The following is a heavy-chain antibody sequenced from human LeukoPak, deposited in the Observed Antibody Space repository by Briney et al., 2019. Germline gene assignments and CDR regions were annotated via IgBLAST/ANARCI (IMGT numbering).Heavy chain of an antibody. Sequence: PSETLSLTCTVSGYSISSGYYWGWIRQPPGKGLEWIGSIYHSGSTYYNPSLKSRVTISVDTSKNQFSLKLSSVTAADTAVYYCARWGTITMIVVGWGQGTLVTVSS. CDR1: GYSISSGYY. J-gene: IGHJ4*02. CDR3: ARWGTITMIVVG. D-gene: IGHD3-22*01. CDR2: IYHSGST. V-gene: IGHV4-38-2*02.